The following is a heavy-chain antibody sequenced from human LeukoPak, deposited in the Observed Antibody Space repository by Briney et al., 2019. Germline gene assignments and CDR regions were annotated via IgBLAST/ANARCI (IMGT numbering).Heavy chain of an antibody. CDR1: GGTFSSYA. Sequence: AASVKVSCKASGGTFSSYAISWVREAPGQGLEWMGGVIPIFGTANYAQKFQGRVTITTDESTSTAYMELSSLRSEDTAVYYCARAVDLGWFDPWGQGTLVTVSS. CDR3: ARAVDLGWFDP. CDR2: VIPIFGTA. V-gene: IGHV1-69*05. J-gene: IGHJ5*02. D-gene: IGHD7-27*01.